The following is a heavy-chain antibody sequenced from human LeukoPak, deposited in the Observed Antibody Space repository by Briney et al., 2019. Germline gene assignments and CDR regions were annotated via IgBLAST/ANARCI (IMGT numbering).Heavy chain of an antibody. CDR1: GDSVSSNTAA. CDR2: TYYRSKWYN. CDR3: ARENSRGRFDY. J-gene: IGHJ4*02. Sequence: SQTLSLTCGISGDSVSSNTAAWNWIRQSASRGLEWLGRTYYRSKWYNNYAVSLKSRITINSDSSKNQVSLQLNSVSPEDTAMYYCARENSRGRFDYWGQGTLVTVSS. D-gene: IGHD6-19*01. V-gene: IGHV6-1*01.